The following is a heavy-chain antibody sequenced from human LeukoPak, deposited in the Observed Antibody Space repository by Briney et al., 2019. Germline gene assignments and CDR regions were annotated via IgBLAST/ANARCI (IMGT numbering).Heavy chain of an antibody. Sequence: GGSLRLSCAASGFTFSSYAVSWVRQAPGKGLEWVSAISGSGGSTYYADSVKGRFTISRDNSKNTLYLQMNSLRAEDTAVYYCAKDPYYYYGMDVWGQGTTVTVSS. CDR1: GFTFSSYA. J-gene: IGHJ6*02. CDR3: AKDPYYYYGMDV. CDR2: ISGSGGST. V-gene: IGHV3-23*01.